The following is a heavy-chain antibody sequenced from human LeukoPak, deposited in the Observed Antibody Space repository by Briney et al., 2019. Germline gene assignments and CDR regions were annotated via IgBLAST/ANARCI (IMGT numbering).Heavy chain of an antibody. Sequence: GASVKVSCKASGYTFTSYYMHWVRQAPGRGLEWMGIINPSGGSTSYAQKFQGRVTMTRDMSTSTVYMELSSLRSEDTAVHYCARDYSYYDILTGYYHFDYWGQGTLVTVSS. V-gene: IGHV1-46*01. CDR2: INPSGGST. D-gene: IGHD3-9*01. J-gene: IGHJ4*02. CDR1: GYTFTSYY. CDR3: ARDYSYYDILTGYYHFDY.